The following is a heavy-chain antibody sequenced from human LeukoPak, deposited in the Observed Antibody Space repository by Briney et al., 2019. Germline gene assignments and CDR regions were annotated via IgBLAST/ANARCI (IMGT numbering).Heavy chain of an antibody. CDR1: GGSISNYY. CDR2: IYYSGST. D-gene: IGHD6-19*01. CDR3: ARGPNRYSSGWYYFDN. Sequence: PSGTLSLTCTVSGGSISNYYWSWIRQPQGKGLEWIGYIYYSGSTNYNPSLKSRVTISVDTSKNQFFLKLNSVTAADTAVYYCARGPNRYSSGWYYFDNWGQGTLVTVSS. J-gene: IGHJ4*02. V-gene: IGHV4-59*01.